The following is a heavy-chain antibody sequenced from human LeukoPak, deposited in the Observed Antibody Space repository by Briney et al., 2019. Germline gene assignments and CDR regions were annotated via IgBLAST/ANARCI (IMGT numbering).Heavy chain of an antibody. CDR3: AKGGGYEAQYYYYYLDV. D-gene: IGHD5-12*01. Sequence: GGSLRLSCAASGFAFSSYGMYWVRQAPGKGLEWVAFIRYDGSNKYYADSVKGRFTISRDNSKNTLYLQMKSLRAEDTAVYYCAKGGGYEAQYYYYYLDVWGKGTTVTISS. J-gene: IGHJ6*03. CDR2: IRYDGSNK. CDR1: GFAFSSYG. V-gene: IGHV3-30*02.